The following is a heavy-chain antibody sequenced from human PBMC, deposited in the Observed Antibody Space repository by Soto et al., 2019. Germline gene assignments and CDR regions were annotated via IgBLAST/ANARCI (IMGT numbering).Heavy chain of an antibody. V-gene: IGHV4-30-4*01. D-gene: IGHD1-26*01. CDR2: ISYSGST. CDR1: GGSMRSGNYY. Sequence: QVQLQESGPGLVKPSQTLSLTCTVSGGSMRSGNYYWSWIRQPPGKGLEWIGYISYSGSTAYKSSLRNRVIISVDTSKNQVSLKLNSATAADTAVYYCARVRIVGSTTFDSWGQGTLVTVSS. CDR3: ARVRIVGSTTFDS. J-gene: IGHJ4*02.